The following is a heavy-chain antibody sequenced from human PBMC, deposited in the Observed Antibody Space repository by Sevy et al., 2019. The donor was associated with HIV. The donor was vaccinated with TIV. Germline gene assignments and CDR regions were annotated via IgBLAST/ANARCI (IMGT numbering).Heavy chain of an antibody. Sequence: SETLSLTCTVSGGSISSYYWSWIRQPAGKGLEWIGHIYSSGSTNYNPSLKSRVTMSVETSNNQFSLKLSSVTAADTAVYYCARDHPYNGAFNIWGQGTMVTVSS. J-gene: IGHJ3*02. CDR1: GGSISSYY. V-gene: IGHV4-4*07. D-gene: IGHD2-8*01. CDR3: ARDHPYNGAFNI. CDR2: IYSSGST.